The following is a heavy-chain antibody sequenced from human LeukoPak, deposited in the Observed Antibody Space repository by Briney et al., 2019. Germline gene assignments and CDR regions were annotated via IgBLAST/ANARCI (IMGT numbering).Heavy chain of an antibody. CDR1: GFTFSSYW. V-gene: IGHV3-74*01. Sequence: PGGSLRLSCAASGFTFSSYWMHWVRQAPGKGLVWVSRINSDGSRTSYADSVKGRFTISRDNAKNTLYLQMNSLRAEDTTVYYCARDLISGSLDYWGQGTLVTVSS. CDR3: ARDLISGSLDY. J-gene: IGHJ4*02. D-gene: IGHD1-26*01. CDR2: INSDGSRT.